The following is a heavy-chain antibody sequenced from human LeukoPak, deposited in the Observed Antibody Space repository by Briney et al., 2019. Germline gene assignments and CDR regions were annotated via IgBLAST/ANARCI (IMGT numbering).Heavy chain of an antibody. D-gene: IGHD3-22*01. V-gene: IGHV4-59*08. J-gene: IGHJ3*02. Sequence: PSETLSLTCTVSGGSISSYYWSWIRQPPGKGLEWIGYIYYSGSTNYNLSLKSRVTISVDTSKNQFSLKLSSVTAADTAVNYCARREDYYDSSGYHQGAFDIWGQGTMVTVSS. CDR3: ARREDYYDSSGYHQGAFDI. CDR2: IYYSGST. CDR1: GGSISSYY.